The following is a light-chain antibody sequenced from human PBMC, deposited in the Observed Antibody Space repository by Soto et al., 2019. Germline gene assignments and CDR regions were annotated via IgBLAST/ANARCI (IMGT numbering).Light chain of an antibody. Sequence: QAVVTQPASVSGSPGQSITISCTGTSSDVGSYNLVSWYQQHPGKAPKLMIYEVSKRPSGVSNRFSGSKSGNTASLTISGLQAEDEADYYCCSYAGSSTRWVFGGGTQLTVL. J-gene: IGLJ3*02. CDR3: CSYAGSSTRWV. CDR1: SSDVGSYNL. CDR2: EVS. V-gene: IGLV2-23*02.